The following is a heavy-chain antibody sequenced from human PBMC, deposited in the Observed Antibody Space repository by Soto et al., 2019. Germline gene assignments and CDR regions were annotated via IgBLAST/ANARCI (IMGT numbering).Heavy chain of an antibody. CDR3: ARDPSSFYYDSSGYYLPWFDP. V-gene: IGHV4-38-2*02. CDR1: GYSISSDYY. CDR2: IYHSGST. Sequence: SETLSLTCAVSGYSISSDYYWGWIRQPPGKGLEWIGSIYHSGSTYYNPSLKSRVTISVDTSKNQFSLKLSSVTAADTAVYYCARDPSSFYYDSSGYYLPWFDPWGQGTLVTVSS. D-gene: IGHD3-22*01. J-gene: IGHJ5*02.